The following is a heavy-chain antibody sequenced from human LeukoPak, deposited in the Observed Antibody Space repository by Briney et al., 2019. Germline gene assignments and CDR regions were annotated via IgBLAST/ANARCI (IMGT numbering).Heavy chain of an antibody. CDR1: GYTFTSYY. CDR2: INPSGGST. V-gene: IGHV1-46*01. CDR3: ARRGPSSGWYGCFDY. J-gene: IGHJ4*02. D-gene: IGHD6-19*01. Sequence: ASVKVSCKASGYTFTSYYMHWVRQAPGQGLEWMGIINPSGGSTSYAQKFQGRVTMTRDTSTSTVYMELSSLRSEDTAVYYCARRGPSSGWYGCFDYWGQGTLVTVSS.